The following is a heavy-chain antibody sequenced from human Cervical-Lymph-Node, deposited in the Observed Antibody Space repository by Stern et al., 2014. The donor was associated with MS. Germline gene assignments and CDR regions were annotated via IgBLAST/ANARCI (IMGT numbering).Heavy chain of an antibody. D-gene: IGHD6-6*01. CDR1: GFTFKNAW. Sequence: VQLVESGGGLVKPGGSLRLSCAASGFTFKNAWMTWVRQAPGKGLEWIGRIKSKSDGGTTDYAAPVKGRFPISRDDSKNVVYLQMHSLKTEDPAVYYCAPPPVQGAHWGQGTLVTVSS. CDR3: APPPVQGAH. J-gene: IGHJ4*02. V-gene: IGHV3-15*01. CDR2: IKSKSDGGTT.